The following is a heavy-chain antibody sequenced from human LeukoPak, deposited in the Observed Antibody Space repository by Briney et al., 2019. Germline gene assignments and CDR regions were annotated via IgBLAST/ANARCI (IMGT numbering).Heavy chain of an antibody. V-gene: IGHV3-23*01. D-gene: IGHD2-15*01. J-gene: IGHJ4*02. Sequence: PGGSLRLSCAASGFTFSSYAMSWVRQAPGKGLEWVSAVCGSGGSTYYADSVKGRFTISRDNSKNTLYLQMNSLRAEDTAVYYCAKGSGGSCFSPLDYWGRRTLVTVSS. CDR3: AKGSGGSCFSPLDY. CDR2: VCGSGGST. CDR1: GFTFSSYA.